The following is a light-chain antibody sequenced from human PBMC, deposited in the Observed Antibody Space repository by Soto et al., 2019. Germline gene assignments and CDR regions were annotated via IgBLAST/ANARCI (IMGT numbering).Light chain of an antibody. CDR1: SSDVGGYDF. Sequence: QSVLTQPPSASGSPGQSVTISCTGTSSDVGGYDFVSWYQHHPGKAPKLIIFEVTRRPSGVPDRFSGSKSGDTASLTVSGLQAEDEADYYCSSYAVNDNLVFGGGTKLTVL. CDR2: EVT. CDR3: SSYAVNDNLV. V-gene: IGLV2-8*01. J-gene: IGLJ2*01.